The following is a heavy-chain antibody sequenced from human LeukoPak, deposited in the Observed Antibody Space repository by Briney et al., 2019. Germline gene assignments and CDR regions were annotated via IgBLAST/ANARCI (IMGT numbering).Heavy chain of an antibody. CDR3: AREGVDYYDSSGLDY. CDR1: GYTFTGYY. D-gene: IGHD3-22*01. CDR2: ISAYNGNT. J-gene: IGHJ4*02. V-gene: IGHV1-18*04. Sequence: ASVKVSCKASGYTFTGYYMHWVRQAPGQGLEWMGWISAYNGNTNYAQKLQGRVTMTTDTSTSTAYMELRSLRSDDTAVYYCAREGVDYYDSSGLDYWGQGTLVTVSS.